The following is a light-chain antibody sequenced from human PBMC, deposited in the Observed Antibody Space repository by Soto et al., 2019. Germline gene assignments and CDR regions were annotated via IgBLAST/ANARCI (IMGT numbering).Light chain of an antibody. V-gene: IGLV1-51*01. Sequence: QSVLTQPPSVSAAPGQKVTISCSGSSSNIGGNSVSWYQQLPGTAPKLLIYDNDKRPSGIPDRFSGSKSGPSATLDITGRQTGDEADYYCASWDSSLRAGVFGAGTKLTVL. J-gene: IGLJ1*01. CDR1: SSNIGGNS. CDR3: ASWDSSLRAGV. CDR2: DND.